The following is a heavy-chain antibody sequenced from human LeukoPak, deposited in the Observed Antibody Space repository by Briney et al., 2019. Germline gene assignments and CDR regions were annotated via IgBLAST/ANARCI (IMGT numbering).Heavy chain of an antibody. CDR2: ISYDGSNK. V-gene: IGHV3-30*03. Sequence: GGSLRLSCAASGFTFSSYGMHWVRQAPGKGLEWVAVISYDGSNKYYADSVKGRFTISRDNSKNTLYLQMNSLRAEDTAVYYCARGGYSRLLRSKQNYWGQGTLVTVSS. D-gene: IGHD2-15*01. CDR3: ARGGYSRLLRSKQNY. J-gene: IGHJ4*02. CDR1: GFTFSSYG.